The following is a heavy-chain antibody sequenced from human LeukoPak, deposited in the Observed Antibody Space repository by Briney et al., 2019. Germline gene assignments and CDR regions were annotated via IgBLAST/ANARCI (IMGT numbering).Heavy chain of an antibody. CDR3: ARKGSGWSFDY. V-gene: IGHV3-48*04. Sequence: GGSLRLSCAASGFTFSSYSMNWVRQAPGKGLEWVSYISSSSSTIYYADSVKGRFTISRDNAKNSLYLQMNSLRAEDTAVYYCARKGSGWSFDYWGQGTLVTVSS. J-gene: IGHJ4*02. CDR2: ISSSSSTI. D-gene: IGHD6-19*01. CDR1: GFTFSSYS.